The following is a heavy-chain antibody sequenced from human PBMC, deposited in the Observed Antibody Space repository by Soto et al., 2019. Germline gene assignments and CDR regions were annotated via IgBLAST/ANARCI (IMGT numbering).Heavy chain of an antibody. D-gene: IGHD2-21*01. Sequence: EVQLVESGGGLVQHGRSLRLSCAASGFTFDDFAMHWVRQAPGEGLEWVSSISWDTGSIGNADSVKGRFTIYRDNARNTLYLQMNSLKTEDTAFYYCAKGRHTRIVEANNWFDPWGQGTLVTVSS. CDR2: ISWDTGSI. J-gene: IGHJ5*02. CDR1: GFTFDDFA. CDR3: AKGRHTRIVEANNWFDP. V-gene: IGHV3-9*01.